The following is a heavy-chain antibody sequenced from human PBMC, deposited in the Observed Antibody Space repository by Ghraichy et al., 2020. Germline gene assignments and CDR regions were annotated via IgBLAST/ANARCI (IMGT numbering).Heavy chain of an antibody. CDR1: GGSISSYY. J-gene: IGHJ6*02. D-gene: IGHD2-2*01. Sequence: SETLSLTCTVSGGSISSYYWSWIRQPPGKGLEWIGYIYYSGSTNYNPSLKSRVTISVDTSKNQFSLKLSSVTAADTAVYYCARDRPAAMHYYYYYGMDVWGQGTTVTVSS. CDR2: IYYSGST. CDR3: ARDRPAAMHYYYYYGMDV. V-gene: IGHV4-59*01.